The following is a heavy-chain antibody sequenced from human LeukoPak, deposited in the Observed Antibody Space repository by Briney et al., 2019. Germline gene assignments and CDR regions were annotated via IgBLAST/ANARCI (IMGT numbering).Heavy chain of an antibody. CDR1: GYSISSGYY. J-gene: IGHJ4*02. D-gene: IGHD4-17*01. CDR3: ARLYGDYALNFDY. CDR2: IYHSGST. Sequence: SSETLSLTCTVSGYSISSGYYWGWIRQPPGKGLEWIGSIYHSGSTYYNPSLKSRVTISVDTSKNQFSLKLSSVTAADTAVYYCARLYGDYALNFDYWGQGTLVTVSS. V-gene: IGHV4-38-2*02.